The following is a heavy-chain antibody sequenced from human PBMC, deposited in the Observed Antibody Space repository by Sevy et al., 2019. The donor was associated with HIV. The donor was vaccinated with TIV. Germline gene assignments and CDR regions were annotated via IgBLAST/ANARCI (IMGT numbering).Heavy chain of an antibody. CDR1: GGSINSDH. V-gene: IGHV4-59*08. Sequence: SETLSLTCTVSGGSINSDHWNWIRQPPGKGLGWIGYVYYTGGTNYNPSLKNRITISVDRTKNQFALILTSVTAADTAVYYCAGRNELDSWGRGTMVTVSS. CDR2: VYYTGGT. CDR3: AGRNELDS. J-gene: IGHJ3*02.